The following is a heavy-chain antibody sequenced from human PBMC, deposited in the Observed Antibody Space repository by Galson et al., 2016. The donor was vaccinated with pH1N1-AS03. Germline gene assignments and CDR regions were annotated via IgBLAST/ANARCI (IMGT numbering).Heavy chain of an antibody. D-gene: IGHD1-14*01. J-gene: IGHJ4*02. V-gene: IGHV1-69*04. CDR1: GGTFSSYV. Sequence: SVKVSCKASGGTFSSYVINWVRQAPGQGLEWMGRIIPSLDVPNYAQKFQGRVTITADKSTRTAYMELNSLRSEDTAVYYCARDSTITGTTEDDALDIWGQGALVTVSS. CDR2: IIPSLDVP. CDR3: ARDSTITGTTEDDALDI.